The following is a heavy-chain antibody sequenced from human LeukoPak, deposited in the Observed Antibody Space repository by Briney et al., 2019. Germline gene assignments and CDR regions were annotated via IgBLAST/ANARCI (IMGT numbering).Heavy chain of an antibody. J-gene: IGHJ4*02. V-gene: IGHV3-48*02. Sequence: GGSLRLSCAASGFTSSTYSMNWVRQAPGKGLEWVSYINSRSTSILYADSVQGRFTISRDNVNNVLFLQMNSLKDEDAAVYYCTGSGARTDYWGQGIRVIVSS. CDR3: TGSGARTDY. D-gene: IGHD1-26*01. CDR1: GFTSSTYS. CDR2: INSRSTSI.